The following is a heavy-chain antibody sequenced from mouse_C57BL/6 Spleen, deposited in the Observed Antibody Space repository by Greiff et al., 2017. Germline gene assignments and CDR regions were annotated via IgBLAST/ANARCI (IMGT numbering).Heavy chain of an antibody. Sequence: EVMLVESGPELVKPGDSVKISCKASGYSFTGYFMNWVMQSHGKSLEWIGRINPYNGDTFYNQKFKGKATLTVDKSSSTAHMELRSLTSEDSAVYYCARGEGYYYGSSDYWGQGTTLTVSS. CDR3: ARGEGYYYGSSDY. CDR1: GYSFTGYF. D-gene: IGHD1-1*01. J-gene: IGHJ2*01. V-gene: IGHV1-20*01. CDR2: INPYNGDT.